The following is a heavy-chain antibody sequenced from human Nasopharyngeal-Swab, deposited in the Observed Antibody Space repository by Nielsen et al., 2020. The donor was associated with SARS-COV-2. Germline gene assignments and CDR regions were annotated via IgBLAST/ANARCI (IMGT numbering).Heavy chain of an antibody. CDR3: VTSSTSRYGDALDI. D-gene: IGHD2-2*01. V-gene: IGHV3-30-3*01. CDR2: ISYDGSKK. Sequence: WIRQPPGKGLEWVAIISYDGSKKYYADSVKGRFTISRDNSKNTLYLQMNSLRAEDTAVYHCVTSSTSRYGDALDIWGQGTMVTVSS. J-gene: IGHJ3*02.